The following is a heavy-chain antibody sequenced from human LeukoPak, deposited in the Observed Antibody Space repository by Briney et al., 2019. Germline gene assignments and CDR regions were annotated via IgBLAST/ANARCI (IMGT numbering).Heavy chain of an antibody. V-gene: IGHV1-69*01. D-gene: IGHD6-13*01. CDR3: ASSSLTGGSTYYFDY. J-gene: IGHJ4*02. CDR1: GGTFSGYA. Sequence: SVKVSCKASGGTFSGYAISWVRQAPGQGLEWMGGIIPIFGTANYAQKFQGRVTITADESTSTAYMELSSLRSEDTAVYYCASSSLTGGSTYYFDYWGQGTLVTVSS. CDR2: IIPIFGTA.